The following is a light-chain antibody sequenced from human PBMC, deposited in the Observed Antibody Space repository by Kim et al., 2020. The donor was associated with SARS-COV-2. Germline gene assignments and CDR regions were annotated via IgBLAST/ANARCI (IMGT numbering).Light chain of an antibody. CDR2: DAS. V-gene: IGKV3-11*01. CDR1: QSVSSY. J-gene: IGKJ4*01. Sequence: SPGERATLSCGASQSVSSYLAWYQQKAGQAPRLLIYDASNRATGIPPRFSGSGSGTDFTLTISSLEPEDFAVYYCQQRTNWPLTFGGGTKVDIK. CDR3: QQRTNWPLT.